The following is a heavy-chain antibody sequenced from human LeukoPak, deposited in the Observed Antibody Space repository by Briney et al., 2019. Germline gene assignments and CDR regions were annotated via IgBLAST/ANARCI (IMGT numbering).Heavy chain of an antibody. CDR1: SGSITSGGYY. V-gene: IGHV4-31*03. D-gene: IGHD4-11*01. CDR3: ARAPKGMTTVRYYYYYYMDV. Sequence: SQTLSLTCTVSSGSITSGGYYWNWIRQHPGKGLEWIGYIYYSGSTFYNPSLKSRVTMSVDTSKNQFSLKLSSVTAADTAVYYCARAPKGMTTVRYYYYYYMDVWGKGTTVTVSS. J-gene: IGHJ6*03. CDR2: IYYSGST.